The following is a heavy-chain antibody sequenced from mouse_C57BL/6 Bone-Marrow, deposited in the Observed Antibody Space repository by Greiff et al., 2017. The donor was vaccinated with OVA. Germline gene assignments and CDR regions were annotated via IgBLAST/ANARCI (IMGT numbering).Heavy chain of an antibody. J-gene: IGHJ2*01. Sequence: EVKVVESGEGLVKPGGSLKLSCAASGFTFSSYAMSWVRQTPEKRLEWVAYISSGGDYIYYADTVKGRFTISRDNARNTLYLQMSSLKSEDTAMYYCTRDRVVANYFDYWGQGTTLTVSS. D-gene: IGHD1-1*01. CDR3: TRDRVVANYFDY. CDR1: GFTFSSYA. CDR2: ISSGGDYI. V-gene: IGHV5-9-1*02.